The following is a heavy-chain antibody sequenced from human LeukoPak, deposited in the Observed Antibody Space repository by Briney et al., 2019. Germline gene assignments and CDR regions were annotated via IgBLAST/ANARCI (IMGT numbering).Heavy chain of an antibody. D-gene: IGHD6-13*01. CDR3: ARRVAAAGSIWFDP. J-gene: IGHJ5*02. V-gene: IGHV4-59*01. CDR2: IYYSGST. CDR1: GGSISDYY. Sequence: SETLSLTCTVSGGSISDYYWSWIRQPPGKGLEWIGYIYYSGSTFHNPSLKSRVTISVDTSKNQFSLKVSSVTAADTAVYYCARRVAAAGSIWFDPWGQGTLVTVST.